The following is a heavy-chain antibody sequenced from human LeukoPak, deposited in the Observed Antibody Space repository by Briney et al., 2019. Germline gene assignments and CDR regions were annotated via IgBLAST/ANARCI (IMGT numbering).Heavy chain of an antibody. D-gene: IGHD5-12*01. J-gene: IGHJ4*02. CDR2: IKQDGSEK. V-gene: IGHV3-7*01. Sequence: GRSLTLSCAASGFTFSSYWMSRVRQAPGKGLEWVANIKQDGSEKYYVDSVKGRSTISRDNAKNSLYLQMNSLRAEDTAVYYCARVQYSGYDIFDYWGQGTLVIVSS. CDR1: GFTFSSYW. CDR3: ARVQYSGYDIFDY.